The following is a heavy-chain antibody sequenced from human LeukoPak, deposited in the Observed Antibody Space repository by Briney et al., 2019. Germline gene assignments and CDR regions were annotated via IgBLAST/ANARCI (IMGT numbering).Heavy chain of an antibody. V-gene: IGHV3-48*03. Sequence: AGGSLRLSCAASGFTFSSYEMNWVRQAPGKGLEWVSYISISGSTIHYADSVKGRFTISRNNAKNALYLQMNSLRAEDMAVYYCARDRPRVGLDYWGQGTLVTVSS. J-gene: IGHJ4*02. CDR1: GFTFSSYE. CDR3: ARDRPRVGLDY. D-gene: IGHD2-2*01. CDR2: ISISGSTI.